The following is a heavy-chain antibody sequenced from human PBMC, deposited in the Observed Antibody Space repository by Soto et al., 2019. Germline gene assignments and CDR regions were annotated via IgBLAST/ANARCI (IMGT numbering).Heavy chain of an antibody. CDR3: ARSYYYDPGAFDI. J-gene: IGHJ3*02. CDR2: INAGNGNT. D-gene: IGHD3-22*01. CDR1: GYTFTSYA. V-gene: IGHV1-3*01. Sequence: QVQLVQSGAEVKKPGASVKVSCKACGYTFTSYAKHWVRQAPGQRLEWMGWINAGNGNTKYSQKFQGRVTITRDTSASTAYMELSSLRSEDTAVYYCARSYYYDPGAFDIWGQGTMVTVSS.